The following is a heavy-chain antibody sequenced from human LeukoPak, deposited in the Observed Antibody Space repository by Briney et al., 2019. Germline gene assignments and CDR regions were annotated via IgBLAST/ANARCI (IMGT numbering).Heavy chain of an antibody. CDR1: GFTLSSYA. CDR2: ISDSGNT. Sequence: GGSLRLSCAASGFTLSSYAMSWVRQAPGKGLEWVSAISDSGNTYHADSVKGRFTISRDSSKNTLFLQMNRLRPEDAAVYYCAKRGPSYYDSSGSLHYWGQGTLVTVSS. V-gene: IGHV3-23*01. CDR3: AKRGPSYYDSSGSLHY. J-gene: IGHJ4*02. D-gene: IGHD3-22*01.